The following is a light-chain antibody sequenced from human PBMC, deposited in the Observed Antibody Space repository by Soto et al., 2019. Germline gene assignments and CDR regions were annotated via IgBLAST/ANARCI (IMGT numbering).Light chain of an antibody. CDR3: SSYTTYSTVV. CDR2: EVS. J-gene: IGLJ3*02. V-gene: IGLV2-14*01. CDR1: SSDVGDYDY. Sequence: QSALTQPASVSGSTGRSITISCTGSSSDVGDYDYVSWYQQHPGKVPKLMIYEVSNRPSGVSNRFSGSKSGNTASLTISGLQAEDEADYYCSSYTTYSTVVFGGGTKLTV.